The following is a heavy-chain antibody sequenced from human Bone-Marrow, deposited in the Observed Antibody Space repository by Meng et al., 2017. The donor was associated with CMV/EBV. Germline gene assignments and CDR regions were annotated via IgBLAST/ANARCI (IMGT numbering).Heavy chain of an antibody. CDR3: ARERITIFGVVIITLGWFDP. J-gene: IGHJ5*02. Sequence: SVKVSCKASGYTFTGYYIHWVRQAPGQGLEWMGGIIPILGIANYAQKFQGRVTITADKSTSTAYMELSSLRSEDTAVYYCARERITIFGVVIITLGWFDPWGQGTLVTVSS. CDR1: GYTFTGYY. CDR2: IIPILGIA. D-gene: IGHD3-3*01. V-gene: IGHV1-69*10.